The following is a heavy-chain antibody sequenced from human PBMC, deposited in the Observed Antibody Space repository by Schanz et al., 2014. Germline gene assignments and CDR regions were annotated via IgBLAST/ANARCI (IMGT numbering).Heavy chain of an antibody. V-gene: IGHV3-48*01. CDR1: GFTFSSYS. CDR3: ASGVHVSSLQKGLQF. Sequence: EVRLVESGGGLVQPGGSLRLSCAASGFTFSSYSMNWVRQVPGKGLEWVSYIATSSSTRHYADSVKGRVTISRDNAKNSVSLQMRRLRVEDAAVYYCASGVHVSSLQKGLQFWGRGTLVIVSS. CDR2: IATSSSTR. D-gene: IGHD3-10*01. J-gene: IGHJ1*01.